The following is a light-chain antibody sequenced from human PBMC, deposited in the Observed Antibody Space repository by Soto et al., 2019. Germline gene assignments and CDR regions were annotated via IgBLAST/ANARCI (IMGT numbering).Light chain of an antibody. V-gene: IGKV4-1*01. Sequence: DIVIQSPDSLAVSPGERATIKCKTSQSVFYSSKNKNYLAWYQQKPGRPPRLLIYWASTRESGVPDRFNGSGSGTDFTLTITSLQAEDVAVYYCQQYYSAPWTFGQGTKVEIK. CDR3: QQYYSAPWT. CDR2: WAS. J-gene: IGKJ1*01. CDR1: QSVFYSSKNKNY.